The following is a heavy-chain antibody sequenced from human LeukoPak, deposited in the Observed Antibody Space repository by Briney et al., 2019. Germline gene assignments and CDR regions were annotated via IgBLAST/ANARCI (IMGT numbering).Heavy chain of an antibody. J-gene: IGHJ3*02. CDR2: ISSSSSTI. V-gene: IGHV3-48*01. CDR3: ARDPRDSSGSAI. CDR1: GFTFSSYS. D-gene: IGHD3-22*01. Sequence: GGSLRLSCAASGFTFSSYSMNWVRQAPGKGLEWVSYISSSSSTIYYADSVKGRFTISRDNAKNSLYLQMNSLRAEDTAVYYCARDPRDSSGSAIWGQGTMVTVSS.